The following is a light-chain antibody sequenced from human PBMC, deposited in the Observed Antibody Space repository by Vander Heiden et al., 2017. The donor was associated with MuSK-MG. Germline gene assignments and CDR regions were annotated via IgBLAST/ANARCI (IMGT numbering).Light chain of an antibody. CDR1: NLGSKP. J-gene: IGLJ2*01. V-gene: IGLV3-21*04. CDR3: QVGDNRVV. Sequence: YVLTQPPSVSVAPGTTASINCGGHNLGSKPVHWYQQKPGQASVLVIYYDRARPAGIPERFSGSNSGNTATLTFSRGEAGDEYDYYWQVGDNRVVFGGGTKLTVL. CDR2: YDR.